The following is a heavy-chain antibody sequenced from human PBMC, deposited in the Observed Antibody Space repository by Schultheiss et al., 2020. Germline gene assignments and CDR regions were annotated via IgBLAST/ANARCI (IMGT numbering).Heavy chain of an antibody. Sequence: SETLSLTCTVSGGSISSYYWSWIRQPPGKGLEWIGYIYYSGSTNYNPSLKSRVTISVDTSKNQFSLKLSSVTAADTAVYYCARSSLFWSGYYDLNYYGMDVWGQGTTVTVSS. CDR3: ARSSLFWSGYYDLNYYGMDV. D-gene: IGHD3-3*01. V-gene: IGHV4-59*12. CDR1: GGSISSYY. J-gene: IGHJ6*02. CDR2: IYYSGST.